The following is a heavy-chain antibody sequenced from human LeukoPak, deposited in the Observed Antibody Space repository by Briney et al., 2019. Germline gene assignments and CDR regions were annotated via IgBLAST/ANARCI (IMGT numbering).Heavy chain of an antibody. CDR2: INAGNGNT. CDR1: GYTFTSYA. D-gene: IGHD2-21*02. CDR3: ATGGAYCGGDCYPVDYFDY. Sequence: ASVKVSCKASGYTFTSYAMHWVRQAPGQRLEWMGWINAGNGNTKYSQKFQGRVTITRDTSASTAYMELNSLRSEDTAVYYCATGGAYCGGDCYPVDYFDYWGQGTLDTVSS. J-gene: IGHJ4*02. V-gene: IGHV1-3*01.